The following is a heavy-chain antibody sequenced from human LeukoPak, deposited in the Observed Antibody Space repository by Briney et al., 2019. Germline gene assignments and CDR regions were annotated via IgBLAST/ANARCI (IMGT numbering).Heavy chain of an antibody. CDR2: IIPIFGTA. D-gene: IGHD6-25*01. CDR3: ARDLFGDSSGDNWFDP. Sequence: ASAKVSCKASGGTFSSYAISWVRRAPGQGLEWMGGIIPIFGTANYAQKFQGRVTITADESTSTAYMELSSLRSEDTAVYYCARDLFGDSSGDNWFDPWGQGALVTVSS. V-gene: IGHV1-69*13. J-gene: IGHJ5*02. CDR1: GGTFSSYA.